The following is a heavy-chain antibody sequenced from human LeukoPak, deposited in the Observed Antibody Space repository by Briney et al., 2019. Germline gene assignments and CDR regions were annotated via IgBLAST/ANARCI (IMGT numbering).Heavy chain of an antibody. CDR3: ARDQGLTVSPYYYYYGMDV. Sequence: PSETLSLTCSVSGGSISGYYWSWIRQPAGKGLEWIGRMDTSGSTGYNPSLKSRFTMSVDTSRNQLSLKLYSVTAADTAVYYCARDQGLTVSPYYYYYGMDVWGQGTTLTVSS. V-gene: IGHV4-4*07. J-gene: IGHJ6*02. D-gene: IGHD5/OR15-5a*01. CDR1: GGSISGYY. CDR2: MDTSGST.